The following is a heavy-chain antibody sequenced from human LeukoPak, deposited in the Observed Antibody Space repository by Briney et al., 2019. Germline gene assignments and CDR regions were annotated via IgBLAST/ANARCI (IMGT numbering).Heavy chain of an antibody. CDR3: ARDETYYYDSSGYLDYYYYMDV. Sequence: GGSLRLSCAASGFTFSSYSMNWVRQAPGKGLEWVSYISSSSTIYYADSVKGRFTISRDNAKNSLYLQMNSLRAEDTAVYYCARDETYYYDSSGYLDYYYYMDVWGKGTTVTVSS. V-gene: IGHV3-48*01. D-gene: IGHD3-22*01. CDR1: GFTFSSYS. J-gene: IGHJ6*03. CDR2: ISSSSTI.